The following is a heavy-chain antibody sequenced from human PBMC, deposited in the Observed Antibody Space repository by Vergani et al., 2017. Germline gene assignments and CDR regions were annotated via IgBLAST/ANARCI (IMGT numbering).Heavy chain of an antibody. CDR2: ISSSGSTI. Sequence: VQLLESGGGLVQPGGSLRLSCAASGFTFSDYYMSWIRQAPGKGLEWVSYISSSGSTIYYADSVKGRFTISRDNAKNSLYLQMNSLRAEDTAVYYCARVAQVFWVADGDYYYMDVWGKGTTVTVSS. CDR3: ARVAQVFWVADGDYYYMDV. J-gene: IGHJ6*03. CDR1: GFTFSDYY. D-gene: IGHD2-15*01. V-gene: IGHV3-11*01.